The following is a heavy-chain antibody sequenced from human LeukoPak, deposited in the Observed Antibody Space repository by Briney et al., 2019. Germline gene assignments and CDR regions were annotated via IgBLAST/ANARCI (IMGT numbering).Heavy chain of an antibody. CDR3: ARSYSSSFPLYYYYYYMDV. D-gene: IGHD6-6*01. CDR1: GGTFSSYA. V-gene: IGHV1-69*06. CDR2: IIPIFGTA. J-gene: IGHJ6*03. Sequence: ASVKVSCKASGGTFSSYAISWVRQAPGQGLEWMGGIIPIFGTANYAQKFQGRVTITADKSTSTAYMELSSLRSQDTAVYYCARSYSSSFPLYYYYYYMDVWGKGTTVTISS.